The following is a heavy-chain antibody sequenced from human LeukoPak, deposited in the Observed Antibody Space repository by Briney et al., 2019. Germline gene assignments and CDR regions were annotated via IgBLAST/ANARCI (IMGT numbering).Heavy chain of an antibody. Sequence: PGGSLRLSCAASGFTVSSNYMSWVRQAPGKGLEWVSVIYSGGSTYYADSVKGRFTISRDNSKNTLYLQMNSLRAEDTAVYYCARDPNAYGGYYYYGMDVWGQGTTVTVSS. J-gene: IGHJ6*02. CDR3: ARDPNAYGGYYYYGMDV. V-gene: IGHV3-66*02. D-gene: IGHD4-23*01. CDR1: GFTVSSNY. CDR2: IYSGGST.